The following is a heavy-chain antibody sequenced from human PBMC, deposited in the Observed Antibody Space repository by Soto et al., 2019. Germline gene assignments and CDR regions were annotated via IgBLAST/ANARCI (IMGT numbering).Heavy chain of an antibody. CDR1: GFTFSSYG. J-gene: IGHJ6*03. V-gene: IGHV3-33*01. Sequence: QVQLVESGGGVVQPGRSLRLSCAASGFTFSSYGMHWVRQAPGKGLEWVAIISFDGSNRYYADSVKGRFTISRDSSKNTLYLQVNSLRAEDTAVDYCARGAGLSQYNYYINVWGKGTTVTVSS. CDR3: ARGAGLSQYNYYINV. CDR2: ISFDGSNR. D-gene: IGHD6-19*01.